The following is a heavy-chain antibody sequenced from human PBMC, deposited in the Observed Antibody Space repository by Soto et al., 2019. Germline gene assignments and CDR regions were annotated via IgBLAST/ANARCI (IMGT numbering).Heavy chain of an antibody. CDR3: ARGYCSSTSCYAEKQSGDAFDI. D-gene: IGHD2-2*01. V-gene: IGHV1-2*04. Sequence: ASVKVSCKASGYTFTGYYMHWVRQAPGQGLEWMGWINPNSGGTNYAQKFQGWVTMTRDTSISTAYMELSRLRSDDTAVYYCARGYCSSTSCYAEKQSGDAFDIWGQGTMVTVSS. CDR2: INPNSGGT. J-gene: IGHJ3*02. CDR1: GYTFTGYY.